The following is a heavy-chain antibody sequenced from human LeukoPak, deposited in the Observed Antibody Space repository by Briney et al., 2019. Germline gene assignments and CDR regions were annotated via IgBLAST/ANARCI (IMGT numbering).Heavy chain of an antibody. J-gene: IGHJ3*02. Sequence: PGGSLRLSCAASGFTFDDYAMHWVRHAPAKGLEWVSGISWNSGSIGYADSVKGRFTISRDNAKNSLYLQMNSLRAEDMALYYCAKDEGSGSQPGAFDIWGQGTLVTVSS. CDR3: AKDEGSGSQPGAFDI. CDR1: GFTFDDYA. CDR2: ISWNSGSI. D-gene: IGHD1-26*01. V-gene: IGHV3-9*03.